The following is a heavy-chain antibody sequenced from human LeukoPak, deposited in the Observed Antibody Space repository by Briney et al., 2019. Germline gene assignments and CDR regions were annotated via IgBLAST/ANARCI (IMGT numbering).Heavy chain of an antibody. J-gene: IGHJ4*02. CDR3: AKDRLAVAGTGGS. Sequence: PGGSLRLSCAASGFTSSSYAMNWVRQAPGKGLEWVSTISGSGGSTYYADSVKGRFTISRDNSKNTLYLQMNSLRAEDTAVYYCAKDRLAVAGTGGSWGQGTLVTVSS. D-gene: IGHD6-19*01. CDR2: ISGSGGST. V-gene: IGHV3-23*01. CDR1: GFTSSSYA.